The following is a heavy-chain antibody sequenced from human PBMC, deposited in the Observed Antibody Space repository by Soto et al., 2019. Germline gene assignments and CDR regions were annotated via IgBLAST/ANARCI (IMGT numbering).Heavy chain of an antibody. V-gene: IGHV4-59*08. CDR1: GGSISSYY. Sequence: TSETLSLTCTVSGGSISSYYWSWIRQPPGEGLEWIGYIYYSGSTNYNPSLKSRVTISVDTSKNQFSLKLSSVTAADTAVYYCARHSRLSGYAWKYYFDYWGQGTLVTVSS. J-gene: IGHJ4*02. CDR3: ARHSRLSGYAWKYYFDY. CDR2: IYYSGST. D-gene: IGHD5-12*01.